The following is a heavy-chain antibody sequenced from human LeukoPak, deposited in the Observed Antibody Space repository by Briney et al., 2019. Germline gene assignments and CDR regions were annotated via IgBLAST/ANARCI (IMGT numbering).Heavy chain of an antibody. V-gene: IGHV3-30*03. CDR1: GFTFSSYG. J-gene: IGHJ4*02. D-gene: IGHD3-3*01. Sequence: PGGSLRLSCAASGFTFSSYGMHWVRQAPGKGLEWVAVISYDGSNKYYADSVKGRFTISRDNSKNSLYLQMNSLRAEDTAVYYCARDQEWTYYDFWSGYGHIGRFDYWGQGTLVTVSS. CDR2: ISYDGSNK. CDR3: ARDQEWTYYDFWSGYGHIGRFDY.